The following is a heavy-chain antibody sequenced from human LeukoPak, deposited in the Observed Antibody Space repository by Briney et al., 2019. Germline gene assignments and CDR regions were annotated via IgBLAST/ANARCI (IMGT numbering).Heavy chain of an antibody. Sequence: SVQVSCKASGGTFSSYAISWVRQAPGQGLEWMGRIIPILGIANYAQKFQGRVTITADESTSTAYMELSSLRSEDTAVYYCAREVYVRPKTYYYGHRIYYFDYCGQGTLVTVSS. CDR2: IIPILGIA. D-gene: IGHD3-10*01. J-gene: IGHJ4*02. CDR1: GGTFSSYA. CDR3: AREVYVRPKTYYYGHRIYYFDY. V-gene: IGHV1-69*04.